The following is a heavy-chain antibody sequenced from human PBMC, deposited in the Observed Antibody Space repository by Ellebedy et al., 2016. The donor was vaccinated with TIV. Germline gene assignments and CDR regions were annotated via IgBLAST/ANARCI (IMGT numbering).Heavy chain of an antibody. CDR1: GGSISSGGYY. V-gene: IGHV4-31*03. CDR3: ARAPGLRLGESYFDY. Sequence: MPSETLSLTCTVSGGSISSGGYYWSWIRQHPGKGLEWIGYIYYSGSTYYNPSLKSRVTISVDTSKNQFSLKLSSVTAADTAVYYCARAPGLRLGESYFDYWGQGTLVTVSS. J-gene: IGHJ4*02. D-gene: IGHD3-16*01. CDR2: IYYSGST.